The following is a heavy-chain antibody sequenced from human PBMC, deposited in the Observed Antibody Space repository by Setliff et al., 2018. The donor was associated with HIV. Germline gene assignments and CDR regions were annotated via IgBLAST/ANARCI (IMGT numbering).Heavy chain of an antibody. Sequence: PSETLSLTCAVYGGSFSRYSWGWIRQSPGRGLEWIGEINHSGSTNYNPSLKSRVTISLDTSNNQFSLKLKSVTATDTAVYYCATFDYYDSSGYHYGGGFWGQGTLVTVSS. J-gene: IGHJ4*02. D-gene: IGHD3-22*01. CDR1: GGSFSRYS. CDR3: ATFDYYDSSGYHYGGGF. V-gene: IGHV4-34*01. CDR2: INHSGST.